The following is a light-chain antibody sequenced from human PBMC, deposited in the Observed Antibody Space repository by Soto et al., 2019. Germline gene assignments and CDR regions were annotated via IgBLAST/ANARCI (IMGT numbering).Light chain of an antibody. CDR3: QQYKNWPPGFT. CDR2: GAS. Sequence: EIVMTQSPATLSVSPGERATLSCRASQSVSSNLAWYQQKPGQAPRLLIYGASTRATGIPARFSGSGSGTDFTLTISGLQSEDFAVYYCQQYKNWPPGFTFGGGTKVEIK. J-gene: IGKJ4*01. V-gene: IGKV3-15*01. CDR1: QSVSSN.